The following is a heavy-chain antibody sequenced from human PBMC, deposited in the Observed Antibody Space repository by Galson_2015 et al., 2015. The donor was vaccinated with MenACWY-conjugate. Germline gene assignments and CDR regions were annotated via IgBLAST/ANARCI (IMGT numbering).Heavy chain of an antibody. CDR1: GGSISGYY. J-gene: IGHJ4*02. V-gene: IGHV4-59*08. CDR3: ARFSLYDGGTHYLDF. CDR2: IYYSGTT. Sequence: ETLSLTCAVSGGSISGYYWSWIRQPPGKGLEWIAYIYYSGTTNYNPSLKSRVSISVDTSKNQFSLKMTSVTAADTAVYYCARFSLYDGGTHYLDFWGQGTLVTVSS. D-gene: IGHD2-15*01.